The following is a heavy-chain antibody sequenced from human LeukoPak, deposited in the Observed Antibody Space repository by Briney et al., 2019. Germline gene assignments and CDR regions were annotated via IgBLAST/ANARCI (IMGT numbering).Heavy chain of an antibody. Sequence: GGSLRLSCLASGFSFNSYTMNWVREAPGKGLEWVSTISPVSSYTWYAESVKGRFTISRDKPKNSLYLQMDSLRAEDTAVYYCVRDVSRRIGMDVWGQGTTVTVSS. D-gene: IGHD2/OR15-2a*01. CDR1: GFSFNSYT. J-gene: IGHJ6*02. V-gene: IGHV3-21*01. CDR2: ISPVSSYT. CDR3: VRDVSRRIGMDV.